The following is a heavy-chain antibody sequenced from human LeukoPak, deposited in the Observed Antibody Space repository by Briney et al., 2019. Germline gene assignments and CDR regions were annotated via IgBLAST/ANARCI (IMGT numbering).Heavy chain of an antibody. J-gene: IGHJ4*02. Sequence: GGSLRLSCAASGFTFNSYAMSWVRQAPGKGLEWVSAISGSGGSTYYADSVKGRFTISRDNSKNTLYLQMNNLRAEDTAVYYCAKYRSAATLDSDNWGQGTLVTVSS. CDR2: ISGSGGST. CDR1: GFTFNSYA. CDR3: AKYRSAATLDSDN. V-gene: IGHV3-23*01. D-gene: IGHD2-15*01.